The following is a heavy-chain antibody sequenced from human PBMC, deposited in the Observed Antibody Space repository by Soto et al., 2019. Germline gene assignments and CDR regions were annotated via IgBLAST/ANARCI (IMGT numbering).Heavy chain of an antibody. Sequence: GGSLRLSCTVSGFAFNNYGINWVRQAPGKGLEWVSSISKSDYTYYSDSVKGRFAISRDNAKSSVSLQMNTLRVEDTAVYYCAREDSIIIPAVSDFWGQGTLVTVAS. J-gene: IGHJ4*02. V-gene: IGHV3-21*01. CDR3: AREDSIIIPAVSDF. CDR2: ISKSDYT. CDR1: GFAFNNYG. D-gene: IGHD2-2*01.